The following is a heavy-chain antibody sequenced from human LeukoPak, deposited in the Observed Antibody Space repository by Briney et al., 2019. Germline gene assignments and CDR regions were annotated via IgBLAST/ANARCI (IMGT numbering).Heavy chain of an antibody. J-gene: IGHJ6*03. CDR2: IYYSGST. CDR1: GYSISSGYY. V-gene: IGHV4-61*01. CDR3: ARIEYYYYYMDV. Sequence: SETLSLTCAVSGYSISSGYYWSWIRQPPGKGLEWIGYIYYSGSTNYNPSLKSRVTISVDTSKNQFSLKLSSVTAADTAVYYCARIEYYYYYMDVWGKGTTVTVSS.